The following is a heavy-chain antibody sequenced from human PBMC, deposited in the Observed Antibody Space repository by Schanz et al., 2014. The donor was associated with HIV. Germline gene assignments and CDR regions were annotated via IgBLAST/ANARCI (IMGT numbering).Heavy chain of an antibody. CDR2: INSDGSST. J-gene: IGHJ3*02. Sequence: EVQLVESGGGLVQPGGSLRLSCAASGFTFSSYWMHWVRQAPGKGLVWVSRINSDGSSTSYADSVKGRFTISRDNAKNTVYLQMNNLRAEDTAVYYCAKENPLNYYSHGGPLDIWGQGTILTVSS. CDR1: GFTFSSYW. D-gene: IGHD3-10*01. CDR3: AKENPLNYYSHGGPLDI. V-gene: IGHV3-74*01.